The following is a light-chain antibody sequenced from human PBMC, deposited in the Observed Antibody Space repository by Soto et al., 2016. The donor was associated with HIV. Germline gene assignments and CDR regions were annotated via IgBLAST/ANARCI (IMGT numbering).Light chain of an antibody. CDR3: QAWDSNTALYV. Sequence: SYELTQPPSVSVSPGQTARITCSGDKLGDKYVAWYQQKPGQPPVTVIYQDNKRPSGIPERISGSNSGNTATLTISGTQAMDEADYYCQAWDSNTALYVFGTATKVIVL. V-gene: IGLV3-1*01. CDR1: KLGDKY. J-gene: IGLJ1*01. CDR2: QDN.